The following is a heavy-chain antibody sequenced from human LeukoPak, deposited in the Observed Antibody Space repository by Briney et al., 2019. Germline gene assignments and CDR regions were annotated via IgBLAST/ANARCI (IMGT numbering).Heavy chain of an antibody. Sequence: TGGSLRLSCAASGFTFDDYAMHWVRQAPGKGLEWASGISWNSGTIGYADSVKGRFTISRDNAKNSLYLQMNSLRAEDTALYYCAKDGPRITMVRGVIITPVHFYYYMDVWGKGTTVTVSS. CDR1: GFTFDDYA. V-gene: IGHV3-9*01. CDR2: ISWNSGTI. D-gene: IGHD3-10*01. CDR3: AKDGPRITMVRGVIITPVHFYYYMDV. J-gene: IGHJ6*03.